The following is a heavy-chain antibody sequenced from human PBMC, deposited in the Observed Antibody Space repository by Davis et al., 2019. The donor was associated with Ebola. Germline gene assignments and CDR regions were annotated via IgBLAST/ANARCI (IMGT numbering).Heavy chain of an antibody. CDR2: ISSSGSTI. Sequence: GESLKISCAASGFTFSSYEMNWVRQAPGKGLEWVSYISSSGSTIYYADSVKGRFTISRDNAKNSLYLQMNSLRAEDTAVYYCAREWLRYDYYYYGMDVWGQGTTVTVSS. D-gene: IGHD5-12*01. V-gene: IGHV3-48*03. CDR1: GFTFSSYE. CDR3: AREWLRYDYYYYGMDV. J-gene: IGHJ6*02.